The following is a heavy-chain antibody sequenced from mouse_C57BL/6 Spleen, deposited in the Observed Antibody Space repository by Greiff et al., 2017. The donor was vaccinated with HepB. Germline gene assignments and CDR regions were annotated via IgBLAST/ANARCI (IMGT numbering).Heavy chain of an antibody. D-gene: IGHD2-1*01. CDR3: TTNGNYDLAY. CDR1: GFNIKDDY. CDR2: IDPENGDT. V-gene: IGHV14-4*01. J-gene: IGHJ3*01. Sequence: VQLQQSGAELVRPGASVKLSCTASGFNIKDDYMHWVKQRPEQGLEWIGWIDPENGDTEYASKFQGKATITADTSSNTAYLQLSSLTSEDTAVYYCTTNGNYDLAYWGQGTLVTVSA.